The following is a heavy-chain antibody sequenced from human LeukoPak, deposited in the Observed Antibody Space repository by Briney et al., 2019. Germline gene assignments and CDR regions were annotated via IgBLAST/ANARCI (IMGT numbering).Heavy chain of an antibody. CDR1: GFTFSTYG. J-gene: IGHJ4*02. D-gene: IGHD2-21*01. CDR2: ISYDGSNE. CDR3: AKEFNRGLPDY. V-gene: IGHV3-30*18. Sequence: GRSLRLSCAASGFTFSTYGMHWVRQAPGKGLEWVAVISYDGSNEYYADSVKGRFTISRDNSKNTLYLQMSSLRAEDTAVYYCAKEFNRGLPDYWGQGTLVTVPS.